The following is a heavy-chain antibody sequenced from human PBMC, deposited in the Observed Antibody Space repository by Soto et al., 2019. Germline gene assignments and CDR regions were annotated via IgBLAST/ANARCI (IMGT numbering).Heavy chain of an antibody. J-gene: IGHJ5*02. D-gene: IGHD6-6*01. Sequence: SQTLSLTCAIFGDSVSSNSAAWNWIRQSPSRGLEWLGRTYYRSKWYNDYAVSVQSRIIIKPDTSKNQFSLQLNSVTPEDTAVYYCARTSSDSSGFYNWFDPWGQGTLVTVSS. CDR1: GDSVSSNSAA. CDR3: ARTSSDSSGFYNWFDP. V-gene: IGHV6-1*01. CDR2: TYYRSKWYN.